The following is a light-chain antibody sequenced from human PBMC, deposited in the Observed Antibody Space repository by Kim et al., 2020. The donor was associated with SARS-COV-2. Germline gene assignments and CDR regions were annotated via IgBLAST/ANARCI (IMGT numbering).Light chain of an antibody. CDR1: SSNIGNNY. J-gene: IGLJ2*01. V-gene: IGLV1-51*01. CDR2: DNN. CDR3: GTWDSSLSAGV. Sequence: GQKVTISFSGSSSNIGNNYVSWYQQLPGTAPKFLIYDNNKRPSGIPDRFSGSKSGTSATLGITGLQTGDEADYYCGTWDSSLSAGVFGGGTQLTVL.